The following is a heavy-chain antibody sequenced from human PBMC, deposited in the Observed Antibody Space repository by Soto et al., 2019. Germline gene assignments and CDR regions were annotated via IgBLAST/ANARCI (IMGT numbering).Heavy chain of an antibody. Sequence: EVQVLESGGALVQPGGSLRLSCAASGFTLDNGMTCVRQAPGKGLEWISTIDYSGANTHYADSVKGRFTISRDKSRNTVALQMSNLRAEDTALYYCVSWVSAHFDNWGQGTLVTVSS. CDR3: VSWVSAHFDN. D-gene: IGHD2-8*01. J-gene: IGHJ4*02. V-gene: IGHV3-23*01. CDR2: IDYSGANT. CDR1: GFTLDNG.